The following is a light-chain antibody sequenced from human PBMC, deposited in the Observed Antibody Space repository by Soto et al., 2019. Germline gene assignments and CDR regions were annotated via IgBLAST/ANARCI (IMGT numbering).Light chain of an antibody. V-gene: IGLV1-47*01. CDR3: AAWDDSLSAPYV. CDR2: GNN. CDR1: SSNIGSNY. Sequence: QSVLTQPPSASGTPGQRVTISCSGSSSNIGSNYVYWYQQLPGTAPKLLIYGNNQRPSGVPDRFSGSKSGTSASLAISGLRSEDEADYYCAAWDDSLSAPYVFGTGTKLTVL. J-gene: IGLJ1*01.